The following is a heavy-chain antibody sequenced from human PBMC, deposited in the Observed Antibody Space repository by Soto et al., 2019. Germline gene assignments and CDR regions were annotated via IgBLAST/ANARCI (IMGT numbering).Heavy chain of an antibody. CDR2: ISYDGSNK. CDR3: ARDWPPTCSGGSCFNFDL. CDR1: GFTFTTYA. Sequence: VQLVESGGGVVQPGRSLRLSCAASGFTFTTYAMHWVRQAPGKGLEWVAVISYDGSNKHYADSVKGRFTISRDNSKTALYLQMNSLRAEDTAVYYCARDWPPTCSGGSCFNFDLLGRGTLVTVSS. V-gene: IGHV3-30-3*01. J-gene: IGHJ2*01. D-gene: IGHD2-15*01.